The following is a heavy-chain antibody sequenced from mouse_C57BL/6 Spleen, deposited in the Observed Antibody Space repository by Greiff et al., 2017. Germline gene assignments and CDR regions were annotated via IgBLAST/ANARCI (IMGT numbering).Heavy chain of an antibody. Sequence: EVQLQQSGPELVKPGASVKISCKASGYTFTDYYMNWVKQSHGKSLEWIGDINPNNGGTSYNQKFKGKATLTVDKSSSTAYMELRSLTSEDSAVYYCAIYYDYDAYAMDYWGQGTSVTVSS. CDR2: INPNNGGT. CDR1: GYTFTDYY. CDR3: AIYYDYDAYAMDY. V-gene: IGHV1-26*01. J-gene: IGHJ4*01. D-gene: IGHD2-4*01.